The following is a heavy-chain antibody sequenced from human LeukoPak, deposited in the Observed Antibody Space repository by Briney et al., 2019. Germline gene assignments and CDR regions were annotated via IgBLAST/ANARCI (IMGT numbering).Heavy chain of an antibody. D-gene: IGHD4-17*01. CDR2: IDWDDDK. CDR1: GFSLSTGGVC. Sequence: SGPTLVKPTQTLTLTCTFSGFSLSTGGVCVSWIRQPPGKALEWLARIDWDDDKYYSTSLQTRLTISKDTSKNQVVLTMTNMDPVDTATYYCARAFPTVTTFDYWGQGTLVTVSS. V-gene: IGHV2-70*11. J-gene: IGHJ4*02. CDR3: ARAFPTVTTFDY.